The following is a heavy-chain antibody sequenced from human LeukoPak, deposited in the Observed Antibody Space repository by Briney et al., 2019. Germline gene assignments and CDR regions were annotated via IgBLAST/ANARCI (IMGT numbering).Heavy chain of an antibody. J-gene: IGHJ4*02. V-gene: IGHV3-23*01. D-gene: IGHD6-19*01. CDR3: AKARPKIWLAPDY. CDR1: EFTFSSYG. CDR2: ISGSGGST. Sequence: GGSLRLSCAASEFTFSSYGMSWVRQAPGKGLEWVSSISGSGGSTQYADSVKGRFTISRDNSKNTLYLQMNSLSAEDTAVYYCAKARPKIWLAPDYWGQGTLVTVSS.